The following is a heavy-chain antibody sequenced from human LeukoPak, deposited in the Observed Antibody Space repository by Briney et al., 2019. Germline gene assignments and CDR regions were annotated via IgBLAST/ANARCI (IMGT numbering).Heavy chain of an antibody. CDR1: GGSFSGYY. J-gene: IGHJ4*02. CDR3: ARAYYDFWSGYYLFDY. D-gene: IGHD3-3*01. Sequence: SETLSLTCAVYGGSFSGYYWSWIRQPPGKGLEWIGEINHSGSTNYKPSLKSRVAISVDTSRNQFSLKLSSVTAADTAVYYCARAYYDFWSGYYLFDYWGQGTLVTVSS. V-gene: IGHV4-34*01. CDR2: INHSGST.